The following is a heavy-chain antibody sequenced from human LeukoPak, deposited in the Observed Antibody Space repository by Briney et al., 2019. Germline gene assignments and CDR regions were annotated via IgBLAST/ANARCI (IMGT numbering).Heavy chain of an antibody. V-gene: IGHV4-59*11. Sequence: SETLSLTCTVSGGSISSHYWSWIRQPPGKGLEWIGYIYYSGSTNYNPSLKSRVTISVDASKNQFSLKLSSVTAADTALYYCATTRDLGGFDNWGQGTLVTV. CDR2: IYYSGST. D-gene: IGHD1-26*01. J-gene: IGHJ4*02. CDR1: GGSISSHY. CDR3: ATTRDLGGFDN.